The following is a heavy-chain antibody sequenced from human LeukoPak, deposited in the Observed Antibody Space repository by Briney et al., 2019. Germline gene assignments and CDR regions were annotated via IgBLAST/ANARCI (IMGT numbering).Heavy chain of an antibody. D-gene: IGHD6-19*01. V-gene: IGHV3-9*01. CDR1: GFTFDDYA. J-gene: IGHJ6*02. CDR3: AKDMSSIAFYDMDV. Sequence: GGSLRLSCAASGFTFDDYAMHWVRQAPGKGLEWFSGISWNSGSIGYADSVKGRFTISRDNAKNSLYLQMNSLRAEDTALYFCAKDMSSIAFYDMDVWGQGTTVTVSS. CDR2: ISWNSGSI.